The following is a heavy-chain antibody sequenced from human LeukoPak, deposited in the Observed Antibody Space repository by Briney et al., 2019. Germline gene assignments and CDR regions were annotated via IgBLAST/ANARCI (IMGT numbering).Heavy chain of an antibody. CDR1: GYTFTSYG. CDR2: ISAYNGNT. J-gene: IGHJ4*02. D-gene: IGHD2-2*01. V-gene: IGHV1-18*01. Sequence: ASVKVSCKASGYTFTSYGISWVRQAPGQGLEWMGWISAYNGNTNYAQKLQGRVTMTTDTSTSTAHMELRSLRSDDTAVYYCARVGYCSSTSCTYFDYWGQGTLVTVSS. CDR3: ARVGYCSSTSCTYFDY.